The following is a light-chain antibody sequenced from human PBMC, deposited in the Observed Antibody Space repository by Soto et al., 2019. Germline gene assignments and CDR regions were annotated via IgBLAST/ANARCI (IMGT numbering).Light chain of an antibody. CDR1: QSVSGN. V-gene: IGKV3D-15*01. CDR2: GAS. CDR3: QQYNYWPRT. J-gene: IGKJ1*01. Sequence: EIVLTQSPGTLSLSPGERATLSCRASQSVSGNLAWYQQKPGQAPRLLFYGASTRATGIPARFSGSGSGTEFTLTITSLQSEDFAVYYCQQYNYWPRTFGQGTKVDI.